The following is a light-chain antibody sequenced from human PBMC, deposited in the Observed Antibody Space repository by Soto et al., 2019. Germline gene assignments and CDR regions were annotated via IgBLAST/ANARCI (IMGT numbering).Light chain of an antibody. Sequence: QSALTQPASVSGSPGQSITISCTGTSSDVGGYNYVSWYQQHPGKAPKLMIYEVSNRPSGVSNRFSGSKSGNTASLTISGLQAEDEAEYYCISYTSSSTTYVFGTGTKVTVL. CDR1: SSDVGGYNY. CDR2: EVS. J-gene: IGLJ1*01. CDR3: ISYTSSSTTYV. V-gene: IGLV2-14*01.